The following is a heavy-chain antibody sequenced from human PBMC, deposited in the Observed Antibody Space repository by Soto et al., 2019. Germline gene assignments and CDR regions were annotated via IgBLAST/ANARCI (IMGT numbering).Heavy chain of an antibody. V-gene: IGHV4-34*01. Sequence: SETLSLTCAVYGGSFSGYYWSWIRQPPGKGLEWIGEINHSGSTNYNPSLKSRVTISVDTSKNQFSLKLSSVTAADTAVYYCARPYTTQQYYYYYMDVWGKGTTVTSP. D-gene: IGHD1-1*01. CDR3: ARPYTTQQYYYYYMDV. CDR2: INHSGST. J-gene: IGHJ6*03. CDR1: GGSFSGYY.